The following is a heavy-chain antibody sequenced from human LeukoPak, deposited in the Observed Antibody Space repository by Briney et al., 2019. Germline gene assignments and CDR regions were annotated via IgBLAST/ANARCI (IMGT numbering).Heavy chain of an antibody. CDR1: GFTFSCYA. V-gene: IGHV3-23*01. Sequence: GGSLRLSCAASGFTFSCYAMSWVRQAPGKGLEWVSAISGSGGSTYYADSVKGRFTISRDNSKNTLYLQMNSLRAEDTAVYYCAKPAHIVVVTAIRDSADAFDIWGQGTMVTVSS. D-gene: IGHD2-21*02. CDR3: AKPAHIVVVTAIRDSADAFDI. J-gene: IGHJ3*02. CDR2: ISGSGGST.